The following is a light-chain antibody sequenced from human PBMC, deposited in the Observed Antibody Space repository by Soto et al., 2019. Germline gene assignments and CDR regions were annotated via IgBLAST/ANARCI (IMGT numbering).Light chain of an antibody. J-gene: IGKJ1*01. CDR3: TPFTSYS. V-gene: IGKV1-5*01. Sequence: AQGPSAVLGAVRNSITITCRASQSISNWLAWYQQKPGTAPKLLIYHASTLESGVPSRFSGSGSGTEFTLTITSLQPHHFATSYCTPFTSYSFGPGAEVDIK. CDR2: HAS. CDR1: QSISNW.